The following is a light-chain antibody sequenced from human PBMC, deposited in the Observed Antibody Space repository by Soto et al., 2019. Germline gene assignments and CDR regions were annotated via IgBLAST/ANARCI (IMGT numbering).Light chain of an antibody. CDR1: QSVLYSSNNKNY. CDR2: WAS. Sequence: DIVMTQSPDSLAVSLGERATINCKSSQSVLYSSNNKNYLAWYQQKPGQPPKLLIYWASTREFGVPDRFSGVGSGTYFTLTISSLQAEDAAVYYCQQYYSTPWTFGQGTKVEIK. CDR3: QQYYSTPWT. J-gene: IGKJ1*01. V-gene: IGKV4-1*01.